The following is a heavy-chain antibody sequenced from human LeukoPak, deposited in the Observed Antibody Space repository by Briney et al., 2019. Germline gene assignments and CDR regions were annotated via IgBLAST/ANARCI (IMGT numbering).Heavy chain of an antibody. CDR3: ARPHDYSNSPGYY. Sequence: GGSLRLSCAASGFTFSSYSMNWVRQAPGKGLEWVSSISSSSSYIYYADSVKGRFTISRDNAKNSLYLRMNSLRAEDTAVYYCARPHDYSNSPGYYWGQGTLVTVSS. D-gene: IGHD4-11*01. J-gene: IGHJ4*02. V-gene: IGHV3-21*01. CDR2: ISSSSSYI. CDR1: GFTFSSYS.